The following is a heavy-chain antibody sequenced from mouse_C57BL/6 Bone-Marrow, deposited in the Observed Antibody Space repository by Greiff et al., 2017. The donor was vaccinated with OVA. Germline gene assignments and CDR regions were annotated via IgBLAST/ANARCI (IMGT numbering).Heavy chain of an antibody. CDR3: AINENYYGSRGYFDY. V-gene: IGHV1-76*01. J-gene: IGHJ2*01. CDR1: GYTFTDYY. CDR2: IYPGSGNT. Sequence: VQLQQSGAELVRPGASVKLSCKASGYTFTDYYINWVKQRPGQGLEWIARIYPGSGNTYYNEKFKGKATLTAEKSSSTAYMQLSSLTSEDSAVYYCAINENYYGSRGYFDYWGQGTTLTVSS. D-gene: IGHD1-1*01.